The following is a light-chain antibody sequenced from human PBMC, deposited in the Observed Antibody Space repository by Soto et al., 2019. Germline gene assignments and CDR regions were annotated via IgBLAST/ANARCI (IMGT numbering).Light chain of an antibody. Sequence: MALTQAPGTLSLSPGARATLSGRDTQSVNSSYFAWYQQRPGKSPSLVSYAVSNRATDIPDRFSGSWSGTVFTLTISRLDPEAFVVYYWQYYSSFPHTFGRGTKLEVK. J-gene: IGKJ2*01. CDR1: QSVNSSY. CDR2: AVS. CDR3: QYYSSFPHT. V-gene: IGKV3-20*01.